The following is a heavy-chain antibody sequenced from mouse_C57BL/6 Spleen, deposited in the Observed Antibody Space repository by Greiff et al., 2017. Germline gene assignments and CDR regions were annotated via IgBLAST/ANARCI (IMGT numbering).Heavy chain of an antibody. CDR3: ARGGFITTVVAHFDY. CDR1: GYTFTGYW. J-gene: IGHJ2*01. D-gene: IGHD1-1*01. V-gene: IGHV1-9*01. CDR2: ILPGSGST. Sequence: QVQLQQPGAELMKPGASVKLSCKATGYTFTGYWIEWVKQRPGHGLEWIGEILPGSGSTNYNEKFKGKATFTADTSSNTAYMQLSSLTTEDSAIYYCARGGFITTVVAHFDYWGQGTTLTVSS.